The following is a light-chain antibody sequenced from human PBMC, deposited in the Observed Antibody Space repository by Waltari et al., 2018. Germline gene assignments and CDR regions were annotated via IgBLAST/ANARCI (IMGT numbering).Light chain of an antibody. Sequence: QSVLTQPPSASGTPGQRVTIACSGRSSNIGSNYVYWYQQRPGTAPKLLIYRNNQRPSGVPDRFSGSKSGTSASLAISGLRSEDEADYYCAAWDDSLSGSYVFGTGTKVTVL. CDR1: SSNIGSNY. V-gene: IGLV1-47*01. CDR2: RNN. CDR3: AAWDDSLSGSYV. J-gene: IGLJ1*01.